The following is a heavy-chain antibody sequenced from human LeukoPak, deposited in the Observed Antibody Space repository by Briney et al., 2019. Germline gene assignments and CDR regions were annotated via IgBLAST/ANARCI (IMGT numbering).Heavy chain of an antibody. CDR3: TRRYNYDSSGYYYVRDAFAI. Sequence: PGGSLRLSCTASGFTFGDYVMSWVRQAPGKGLEWVGFIRSKAYGGTTKNAGSVKGRFTISRDDSRSIAYLQMNSLKTEDTAVYYCTRRYNYDSSGYYYVRDAFAIWGQGTMVTVSS. CDR2: IRSKAYGGTT. V-gene: IGHV3-49*04. D-gene: IGHD3-22*01. CDR1: GFTFGDYV. J-gene: IGHJ3*02.